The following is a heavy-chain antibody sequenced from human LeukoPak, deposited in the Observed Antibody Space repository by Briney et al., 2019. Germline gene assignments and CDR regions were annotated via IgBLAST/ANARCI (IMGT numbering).Heavy chain of an antibody. D-gene: IGHD3-10*01. CDR2: ISSGSSYI. V-gene: IGHV3-21*01. J-gene: IGHJ4*02. CDR3: ARVYYYTSGSRWGDYFDY. CDR1: GLTFSRYS. Sequence: GGSLRLSCAASGLTFSRYSMNWVRQAPGKGLEWVSSISSGSSYIYYADSVKGRFTISRDNAKNSLYLQMNSLRAEDTAVYYCARVYYYTSGSRWGDYFDYWGQGTLVTVSS.